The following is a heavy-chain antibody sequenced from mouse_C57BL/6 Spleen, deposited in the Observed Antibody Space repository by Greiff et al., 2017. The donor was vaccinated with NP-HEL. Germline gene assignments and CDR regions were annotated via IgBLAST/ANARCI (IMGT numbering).Heavy chain of an antibody. CDR2: INPGSGGT. D-gene: IGHD1-1*01. CDR1: GYAFTNYL. J-gene: IGHJ2*01. Sequence: QVQLQQSGAELVRPGTSVKVSCKASGYAFTNYLIEWVKQRPGQGLEWIGVINPGSGGTNYNEKFKGKATLTADKSSSTAYMQLSSLTSEDSAVYFCARGLLGFDYWGQGTTLTVSS. V-gene: IGHV1-54*01. CDR3: ARGLLGFDY.